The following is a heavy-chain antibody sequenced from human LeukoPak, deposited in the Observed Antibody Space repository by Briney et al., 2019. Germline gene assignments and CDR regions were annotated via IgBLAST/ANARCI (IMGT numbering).Heavy chain of an antibody. CDR1: GGSISSYA. V-gene: IGHV4-59*08. J-gene: IGHJ4*02. Sequence: SETLSLTCTVSGGSISSYAWSWIRQPPGKGLEWIGYIYYSGSTTYNPSLKSRVTISVDTSKNKFSLKLSSVTAADTAVYYCARHSTQQQLDLLYFDYWGQGTLVTVSS. CDR2: IYYSGST. CDR3: ARHSTQQQLDLLYFDY. D-gene: IGHD6-13*01.